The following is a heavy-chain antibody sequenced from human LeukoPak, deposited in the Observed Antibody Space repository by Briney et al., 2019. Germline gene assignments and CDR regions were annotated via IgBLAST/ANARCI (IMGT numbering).Heavy chain of an antibody. D-gene: IGHD6-19*01. CDR1: GFAFSGSW. Sequence: PGGSLRLSCAASGFAFSGSWMSWVRQAPGKGLEWVANIKQDGSEKYYVDSVKGRFTISRDNTKNSLYLQMDSLRAEDSAVYYCARISTSVAGADDWGQAALVTVSS. V-gene: IGHV3-7*01. CDR3: ARISTSVAGADD. J-gene: IGHJ4*02. CDR2: IKQDGSEK.